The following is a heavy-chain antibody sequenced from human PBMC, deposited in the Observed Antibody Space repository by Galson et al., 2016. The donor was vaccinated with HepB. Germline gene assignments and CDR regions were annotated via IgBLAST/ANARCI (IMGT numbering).Heavy chain of an antibody. CDR2: IGYDGSEK. Sequence: SLRLSCAASGFSFSEFGMHWVRQAPGKGLEWVALIGYDGSEKYYADSVKGRFTISRDNSKNTVYLQMNSLRADNTAVYYCARDATPTTGTYGYYYGTDVWGKGTTVTVSS. CDR1: GFSFSEFG. CDR3: ARDATPTTGTYGYYYGTDV. V-gene: IGHV3-33*01. J-gene: IGHJ6*04. D-gene: IGHD1-1*01.